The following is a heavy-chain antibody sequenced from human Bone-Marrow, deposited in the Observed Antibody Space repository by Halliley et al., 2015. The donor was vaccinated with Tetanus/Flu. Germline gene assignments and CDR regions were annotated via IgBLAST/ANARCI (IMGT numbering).Heavy chain of an antibody. CDR3: ARDGEVRAELAGRFGMDL. J-gene: IGHJ6*02. D-gene: IGHD6-19*01. CDR1: GFMFSRYG. Sequence: SLRLSCAGSGFMFSRYGMNWVRLAPGKGLEWISYISSAGGSISYADSVKGRFTISRDDAGKYLFLQMSSLRGDDTAVYYCARDGEVRAELAGRFGMDLWGQGTTVTVSS. V-gene: IGHV3-48*03. CDR2: ISSAGGSI.